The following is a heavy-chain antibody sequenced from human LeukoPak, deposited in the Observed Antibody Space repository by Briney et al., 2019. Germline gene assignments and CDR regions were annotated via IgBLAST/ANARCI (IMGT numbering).Heavy chain of an antibody. J-gene: IGHJ5*02. CDR2: IYYSGST. CDR1: GGSISSSSYY. D-gene: IGHD3-22*01. V-gene: IGHV4-39*01. Sequence: PSETLSLTCTVSGGSISSSSYYWGWIRQPPGKGLEWIGSIYYSGSTYYNPSLKSRVTISVDTSKNQFSLKLSSVTAADTAVYYCARQDSSGYYYRGRWFAPWGQGTLVTVSS. CDR3: ARQDSSGYYYRGRWFAP.